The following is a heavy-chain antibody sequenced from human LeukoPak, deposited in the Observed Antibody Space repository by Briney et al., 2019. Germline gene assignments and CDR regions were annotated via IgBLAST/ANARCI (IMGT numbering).Heavy chain of an antibody. Sequence: SGPTLVNPTQTLTLTCTFSGFSLSTSGMCVSWIRQPPGKALEWLARIDWDDDKYYSTSQKTRLTISKDTSKNQVVLTMTNMDPVDTATYYCARIRLFLGDPDAFDIWGQGTMVTVSS. CDR2: IDWDDDK. V-gene: IGHV2-70*11. CDR3: ARIRLFLGDPDAFDI. CDR1: GFSLSTSGMC. D-gene: IGHD3-16*01. J-gene: IGHJ3*02.